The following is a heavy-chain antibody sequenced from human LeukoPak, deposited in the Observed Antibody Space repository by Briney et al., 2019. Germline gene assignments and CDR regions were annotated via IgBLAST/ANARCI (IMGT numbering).Heavy chain of an antibody. CDR3: ARGSYYGSGRGNDY. V-gene: IGHV3-21*01. CDR2: ISSSSDHI. Sequence: GGSLRLSCAASGFTFSSYTMNWVRQAPGKGLEWVSSISSSSDHIYYADSLKGRFTISRDNARNSLYLQMNSLRAEDTAMYYCARGSYYGSGRGNDYWGQGSLVTVSS. CDR1: GFTFSSYT. D-gene: IGHD3-10*01. J-gene: IGHJ4*02.